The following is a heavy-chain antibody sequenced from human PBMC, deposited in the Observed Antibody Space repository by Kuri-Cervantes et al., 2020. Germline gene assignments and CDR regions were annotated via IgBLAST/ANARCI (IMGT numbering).Heavy chain of an antibody. CDR3: ARDHGTYGDYGYYYYGMDV. CDR1: GYSFTSYW. Sequence: GESLKISCKGSGYSFTSYWIGGVRQMPGKGMEWMGIIYPGDSDTRYSPSFQGQVTIPADKYISTAYLQWSSLKASDTAMYYCARDHGTYGDYGYYYYGMDVWGQGITVTLSS. J-gene: IGHJ6*02. D-gene: IGHD4-17*01. V-gene: IGHV5-51*01. CDR2: IYPGDSDT.